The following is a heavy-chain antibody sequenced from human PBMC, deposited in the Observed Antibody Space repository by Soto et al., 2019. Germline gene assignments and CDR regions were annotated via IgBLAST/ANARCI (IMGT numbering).Heavy chain of an antibody. CDR1: GVSVRSYT. J-gene: IGHJ4*02. CDR3: ARDGMTTGDT. Sequence: ETLSLTCIVSGVSVRSYTWSWVRQPANKGLEWIGRVFSSVSATYNPSLKSRVSISMDTPENRISLKLDSVTAADAGVYFCARDGMTTGDTWGPGTLVTVS. CDR2: VFSSVSA. V-gene: IGHV4-4*07. D-gene: IGHD2-21*02.